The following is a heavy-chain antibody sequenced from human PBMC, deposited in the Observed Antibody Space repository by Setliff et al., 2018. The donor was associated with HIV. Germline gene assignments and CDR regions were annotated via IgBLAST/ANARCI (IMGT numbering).Heavy chain of an antibody. V-gene: IGHV1-2*04. CDR2: INPNNGDT. Sequence: ASVKVSCKASGYTFTSDYIHWVRQAPGQGLEWMGWINPNNGDTKYAQKFQGWVTMTRDTSISTAYMEVSRLRSDDTAVYYCAKVRDYGSGSYYNWYFDLWGRGTRVTVSS. CDR1: GYTFTSDY. D-gene: IGHD3-10*01. CDR3: AKVRDYGSGSYYNWYFDL. J-gene: IGHJ2*01.